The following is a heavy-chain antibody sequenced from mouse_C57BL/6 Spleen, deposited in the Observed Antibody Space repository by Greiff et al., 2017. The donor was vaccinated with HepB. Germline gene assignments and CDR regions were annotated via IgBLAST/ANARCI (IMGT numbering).Heavy chain of an antibody. CDR1: GYTFTSYW. V-gene: IGHV1-69*01. D-gene: IGHD2-5*01. CDR3: ARTRYSNHGYYFDY. J-gene: IGHJ2*01. Sequence: VQLQQPGAELVMPGASVKLSCKASGYTFTSYWMHWVKQRPGQGLEWIGEIDPSDSYTNYNQKFKGKSTLAVDKSSSTAYMQLSSLTSEDYAVYYCARTRYSNHGYYFDYWGQGTTLTVSS. CDR2: IDPSDSYT.